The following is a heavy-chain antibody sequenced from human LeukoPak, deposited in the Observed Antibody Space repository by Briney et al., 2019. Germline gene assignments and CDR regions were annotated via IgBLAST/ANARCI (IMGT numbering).Heavy chain of an antibody. Sequence: PGRSLRLSCAASGFTFSSYAMHWVRQAPGKGLEWVAVISFDGNNKYYADSVKGRFTISRDNSKNTLYLQMNSLRGEDTAVYYCARERNAASGNNLFVPWGQGTLVTVSS. CDR3: ARERNAASGNNLFVP. CDR1: GFTFSSYA. J-gene: IGHJ5*02. V-gene: IGHV3-30-3*01. CDR2: ISFDGNNK. D-gene: IGHD6-13*01.